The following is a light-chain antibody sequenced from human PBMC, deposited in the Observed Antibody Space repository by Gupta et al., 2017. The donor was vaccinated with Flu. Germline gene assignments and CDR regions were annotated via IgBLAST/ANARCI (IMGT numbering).Light chain of an antibody. CDR1: QRVEKY. CDR3: RGTASDRLT. V-gene: IGKV1-6*02. CDR2: GAS. Sequence: AIQMTQSPSFLSASIGDRMTIGCRATQRVEKYFSWYYQKAGKAPQLLIYGASDAQTEVPSRSNASEPERDFSLTISRLRPNDVRMYYFRGTASDRLTLGEGTKVELK. J-gene: IGKJ4*01.